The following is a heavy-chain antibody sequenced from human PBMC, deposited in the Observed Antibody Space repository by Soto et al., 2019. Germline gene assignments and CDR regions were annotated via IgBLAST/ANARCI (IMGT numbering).Heavy chain of an antibody. J-gene: IGHJ4*02. CDR1: GFSLSTSGVG. CDR2: IYWNDDK. V-gene: IGHV2-5*01. D-gene: IGHD3-10*01. Sequence: SGPTLVKPTQTLTLTCTFSGFSLSTSGVGVGWIRQPPGKALEWLALIYWNDDKRYSPSLKSRLTITKDTSKNQVVLTMTNMDPVDTATYYCAHSPLPPPTYGSGSYYDYWGQGTLVTVSS. CDR3: AHSPLPPPTYGSGSYYDY.